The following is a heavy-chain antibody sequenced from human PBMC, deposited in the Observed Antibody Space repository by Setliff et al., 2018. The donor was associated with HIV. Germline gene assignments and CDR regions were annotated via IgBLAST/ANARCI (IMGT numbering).Heavy chain of an antibody. CDR1: GYTFTSYA. J-gene: IGHJ6*03. CDR2: INTKTGNP. Sequence: GASVKVSCKASGYTFTSYAMNWVRQAPGQGLEWLGWINTKTGNPTYVQGFPGQFVFSLDTSVSTAYLEISSLKAEDTAVYYCATRGDLLGRRASTVTVYYYYLDVWGNGTTVTVSS. D-gene: IGHD4-17*01. V-gene: IGHV7-4-1*02. CDR3: ATRGDLLGRRASTVTVYYYYLDV.